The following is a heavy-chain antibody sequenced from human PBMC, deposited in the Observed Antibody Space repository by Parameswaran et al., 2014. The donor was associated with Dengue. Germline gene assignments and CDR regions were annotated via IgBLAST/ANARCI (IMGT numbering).Heavy chain of an antibody. CDR2: INPNSGGT. D-gene: IGHD2-21*02. CDR3: AREASDGSWFDS. Sequence: WVRQAPGQGLEWMGWINPNSGGTEYAQKFHGRVTMTSDTSISTVFMEMTRLTSDDTAVYFCAREASDGSWFDSWARNLVTVSS. J-gene: IGHJ5*01. V-gene: IGHV1-2*02.